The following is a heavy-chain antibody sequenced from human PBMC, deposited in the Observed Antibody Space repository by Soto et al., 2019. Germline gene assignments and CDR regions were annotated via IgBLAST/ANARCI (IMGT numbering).Heavy chain of an antibody. Sequence: LSLTCTVSGASITGTSYWSWIRQPAGKGLEWIGRFSLSGTTNYNPSLRSRVTMSADVSKNQFSLRLTSMTAADTAVYYCARDMHAGFTHYFDPWGQGTLVTVSS. V-gene: IGHV4-4*07. CDR2: FSLSGTT. D-gene: IGHD1-26*01. J-gene: IGHJ5*02. CDR1: GASITGTSY. CDR3: ARDMHAGFTHYFDP.